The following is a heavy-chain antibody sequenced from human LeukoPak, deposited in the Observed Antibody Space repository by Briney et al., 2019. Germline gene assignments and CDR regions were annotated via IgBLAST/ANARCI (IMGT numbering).Heavy chain of an antibody. D-gene: IGHD3-22*01. J-gene: IGHJ4*02. Sequence: GASVKVSFKASGYTFTGYYMHWVRQAPGQGLEWLGWINPNSGGTNYAQKFQGRITMTRDTSITTAYMELSSLTSDDTDVYYCARLNITIIPYWGQGTLVTVSS. V-gene: IGHV1-2*02. CDR1: GYTFTGYY. CDR3: ARLNITIIPY. CDR2: INPNSGGT.